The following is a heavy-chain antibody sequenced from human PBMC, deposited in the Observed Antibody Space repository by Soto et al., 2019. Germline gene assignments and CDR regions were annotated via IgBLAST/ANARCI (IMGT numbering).Heavy chain of an antibody. D-gene: IGHD2-2*01. J-gene: IGHJ5*02. V-gene: IGHV4-34*01. CDR3: ATHCSSTSCYYTFDP. CDR2: INHYGST. Sequence: QVQLQQWGAGLLKPSETLSLTCAVYGGSFSSYYWSWIRQPPGQGLEWIGQINHYGSTDYNLSLKIRVTISVDTSKNHFSLRLSSVTAADTAMYYCATHCSSTSCYYTFDPWGQGTLVTVSS. CDR1: GGSFSSYY.